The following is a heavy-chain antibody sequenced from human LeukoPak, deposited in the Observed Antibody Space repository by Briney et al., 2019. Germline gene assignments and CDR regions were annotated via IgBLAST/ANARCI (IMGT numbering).Heavy chain of an antibody. D-gene: IGHD2-21*01. CDR1: GGSISSYF. CDR2: ISTGGNT. J-gene: IGHJ6*03. V-gene: IGHV4-4*07. CDR3: ARGGCGGDAGDCYTYYYYYYLDV. Sequence: SETLSLTCTVSGGSISSYFWSWIRQPAGKGLEWIGRISTGGNTNYNPSLNSRVTMSIDTSKNQFSLKLTSVTAADTAVYFCARGGCGGDAGDCYTYYYYYYLDVWGKGTTVTVSS.